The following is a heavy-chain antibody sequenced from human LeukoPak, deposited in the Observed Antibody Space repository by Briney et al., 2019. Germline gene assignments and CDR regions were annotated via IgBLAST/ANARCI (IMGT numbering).Heavy chain of an antibody. CDR2: IIPIFGTA. D-gene: IGHD2-15*01. J-gene: IGHJ4*02. Sequence: SVKVSCKASGGTFSSYAISWVRQAPGQGLEWMGGIIPIFGTANYAQKFQGRVTITADETTSTAYMELSSLRSEDTAVYYCARGRLYCSGGSCSTGPDYWGQGTLVTVSS. V-gene: IGHV1-69*01. CDR1: GGTFSSYA. CDR3: ARGRLYCSGGSCSTGPDY.